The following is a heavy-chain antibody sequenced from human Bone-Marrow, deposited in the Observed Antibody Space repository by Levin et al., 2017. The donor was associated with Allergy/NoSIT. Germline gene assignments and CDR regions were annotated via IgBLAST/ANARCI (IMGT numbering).Heavy chain of an antibody. V-gene: IGHV4-59*01. Sequence: SETLSLTCTVSGGSINGFYWSWIRQPPGKGLEWLGYIYYSGSTNSGSTNYNPSLKSRVTISVDTSKNQFSLKLSSVTAADTAMYYCARGDWPFDYWGQGTLVTVSS. J-gene: IGHJ4*02. CDR3: ARGDWPFDY. CDR2: IYYSGSTNSGST. D-gene: IGHD3-9*01. CDR1: GGSINGFY.